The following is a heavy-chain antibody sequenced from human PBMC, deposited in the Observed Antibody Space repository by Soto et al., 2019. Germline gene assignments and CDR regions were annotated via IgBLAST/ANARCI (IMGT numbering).Heavy chain of an antibody. CDR1: DLSFSNAY. Sequence: EVQLVESGGGLVKPGESLRLSCAASDLSFSNAYINWVRQAPGNGLEWVGRIKSKTDGGTIDYAAPVKGRFIISRDNSSTTVYLQMTSLKTEDTAVYYCTTRGALGYWGQGTLVTVSS. D-gene: IGHD2-15*01. V-gene: IGHV3-15*07. CDR3: TTRGALGY. CDR2: IKSKTDGGTI. J-gene: IGHJ4*02.